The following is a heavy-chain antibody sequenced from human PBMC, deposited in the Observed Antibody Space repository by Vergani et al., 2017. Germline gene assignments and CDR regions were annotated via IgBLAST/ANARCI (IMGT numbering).Heavy chain of an antibody. CDR3: ASYSSSAGPYNYMDV. CDR2: IYYSGST. Sequence: QLQLQESGPGLVKPSETLSLTCTVSGGSINNNNYYWGWIRQPPGKGLEWIGSIYYSGSTYHNPSLKGRVSISVDPARNQFSLRVISVTAADTAVYFCASYSSSAGPYNYMDVWGRGTTVTVSS. J-gene: IGHJ6*03. V-gene: IGHV4-39*01. CDR1: GGSINNNNYY. D-gene: IGHD6-6*01.